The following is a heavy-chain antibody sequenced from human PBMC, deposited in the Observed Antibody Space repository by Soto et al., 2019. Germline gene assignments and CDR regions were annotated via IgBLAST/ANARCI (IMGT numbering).Heavy chain of an antibody. J-gene: IGHJ4*02. CDR2: INHSGST. CDR1: GGSFSGYY. CDR3: ARGRPVLRYFDWLLSGFDY. V-gene: IGHV4-34*01. D-gene: IGHD3-9*01. Sequence: PSETLSLTCAVYGGSFSGYYWSWIRQPPGKGLEWIGEINHSGSTNYNPSLKSRVTISVDTSKNQFSLKLSYLTAADTAVYYCARGRPVLRYFDWLLSGFDYWGQGTLVTVSS.